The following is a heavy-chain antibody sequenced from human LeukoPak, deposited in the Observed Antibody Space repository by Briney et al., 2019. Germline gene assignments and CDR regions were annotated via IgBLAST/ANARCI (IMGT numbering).Heavy chain of an antibody. D-gene: IGHD3-16*02. J-gene: IGHJ4*02. CDR2: ISAYNGNT. Sequence: ASVKVSCKASGYTFTSYGISWVRQAPGQGLEWMGWISAYNGNTNYAQKLQGRVTMTTDTSTSTAYMELRSLRSDDTAVYYCARVPFRYYDYVWGSYRPFDYWGQGTLVTVSS. V-gene: IGHV1-18*01. CDR3: ARVPFRYYDYVWGSYRPFDY. CDR1: GYTFTSYG.